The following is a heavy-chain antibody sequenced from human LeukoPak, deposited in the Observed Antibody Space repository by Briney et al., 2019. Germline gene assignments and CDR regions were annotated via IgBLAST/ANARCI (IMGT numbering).Heavy chain of an antibody. CDR1: GFTFSSYS. D-gene: IGHD5-18*01. CDR3: ARERYSYGYDI. CDR2: ISSSSSTI. V-gene: IGHV3-48*01. J-gene: IGHJ3*02. Sequence: GSLRLSCAASGFTFSSYSMNWVRQAPGKGLEWVSYISSSSSTIYYADSVKGRFTISRDNAKNSLYLQMNSLRAEDTAVYYCARERYSYGYDIWGQGTMVTVPS.